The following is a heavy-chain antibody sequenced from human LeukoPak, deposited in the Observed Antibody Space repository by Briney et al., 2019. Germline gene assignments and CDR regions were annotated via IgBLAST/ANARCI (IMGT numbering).Heavy chain of an antibody. CDR1: GFTFSSYA. Sequence: GRSLRLSCAASGFTFSSYAMHWVRQAPGKGLEWVAVISYDGSNKYYADSVKGRFTISRDNSKNTLYLQMNSLRAEDTAVYYCARDRISLSWYEYYYYYYGMDVWGQGTTVTVSS. J-gene: IGHJ6*02. CDR2: ISYDGSNK. D-gene: IGHD6-13*01. CDR3: ARDRISLSWYEYYYYYYGMDV. V-gene: IGHV3-30*04.